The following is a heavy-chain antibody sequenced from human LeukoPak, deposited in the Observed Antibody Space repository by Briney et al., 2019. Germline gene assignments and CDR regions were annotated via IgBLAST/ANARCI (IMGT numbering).Heavy chain of an antibody. Sequence: GDSLKISCKASGYTSSIYYIGWVRQMPGRGLEWMGIMYRGDSDTRYSPSFQGQVTISVDKSISTVYLQWSSLKASDTAIYFCATNGNYLDAFNIWGQGTMVTVSS. CDR1: GYTSSIYY. J-gene: IGHJ3*02. V-gene: IGHV5-51*01. D-gene: IGHD1-1*01. CDR2: MYRGDSDT. CDR3: ATNGNYLDAFNI.